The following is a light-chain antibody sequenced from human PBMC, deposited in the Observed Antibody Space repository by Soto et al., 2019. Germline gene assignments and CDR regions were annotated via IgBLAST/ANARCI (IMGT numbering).Light chain of an antibody. CDR2: DAS. Sequence: QSPSTLSASVGDRVTITCRASQSISSWLAWYQQKPGKAPKLLIYDASSLESGVPSRFSGSGSGTEFTLTISSLQPDDFATYYCQQYNSYSQTFGQGTKVEIK. CDR1: QSISSW. CDR3: QQYNSYSQT. V-gene: IGKV1-5*01. J-gene: IGKJ1*01.